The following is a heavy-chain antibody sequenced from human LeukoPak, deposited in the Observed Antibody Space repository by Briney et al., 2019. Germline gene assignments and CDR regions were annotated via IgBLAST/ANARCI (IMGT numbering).Heavy chain of an antibody. CDR2: VWYDGTRK. V-gene: IGHV3-33*01. D-gene: IGHD4-17*01. CDR1: GFPFSEFS. CDR3: ARGDGDYGDYYFDY. Sequence: GGSLRLSCAASGFPFSEFSLHWVRQAPGKGLEWVAVVWYDGTRKYYADSVKGQFIISKDDSRDTLYLQMSSLRADDTAVYYCARGDGDYGDYYFDYWGQGVLVTVSS. J-gene: IGHJ4*02.